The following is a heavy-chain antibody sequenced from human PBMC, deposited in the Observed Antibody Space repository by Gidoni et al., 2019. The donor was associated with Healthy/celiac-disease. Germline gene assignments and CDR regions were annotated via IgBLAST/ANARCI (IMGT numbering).Heavy chain of an antibody. J-gene: IGHJ4*02. CDR3: ARERRSSWQREYFDY. D-gene: IGHD6-13*01. CDR2: INPNSGGT. Sequence: QAPGQGLEWMGWINPNSGGTNYAQKFQGWVTMTRDTSISTAYMELSRLRSDDTAVYYCARERRSSWQREYFDYWGQGTLVTVSS. V-gene: IGHV1-2*04.